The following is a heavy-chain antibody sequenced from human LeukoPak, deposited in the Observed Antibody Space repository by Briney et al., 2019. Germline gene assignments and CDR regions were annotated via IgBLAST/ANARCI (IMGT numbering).Heavy chain of an antibody. D-gene: IGHD2-2*03. CDR1: GGSISSYY. J-gene: IGHJ4*02. Sequence: KPSETLSFTCTVSGGSISSYYWSWIRQPPGKGLEWSGYIYYSGSTNYNPSLKSRVTISVDTTKNQLSLKLSSVTAADTAVYYCARGMDYFDYWGQGTLVTVSS. CDR3: ARGMDYFDY. CDR2: IYYSGST. V-gene: IGHV4-59*01.